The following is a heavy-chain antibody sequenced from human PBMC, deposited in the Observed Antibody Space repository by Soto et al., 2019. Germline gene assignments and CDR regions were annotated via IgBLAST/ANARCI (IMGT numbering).Heavy chain of an antibody. CDR2: ISAYNGNT. CDR3: ARDRDYDSSGPDAFDI. CDR1: GYTFTSYG. J-gene: IGHJ3*02. D-gene: IGHD3-22*01. Sequence: AASVKVSCKASGYTFTSYGISWVRQAPGQGLEWMGWISAYNGNTNYAQKLQGRVTMTTDTSTSTAYMELRSLRSDDTAVYYCARDRDYDSSGPDAFDIWGQGTMVTVSS. V-gene: IGHV1-18*04.